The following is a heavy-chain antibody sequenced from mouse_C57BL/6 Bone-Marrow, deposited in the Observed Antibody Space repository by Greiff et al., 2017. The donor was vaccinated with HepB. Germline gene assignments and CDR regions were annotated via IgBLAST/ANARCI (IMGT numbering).Heavy chain of an antibody. V-gene: IGHV1-64*01. CDR1: GYTFTSYW. J-gene: IGHJ3*01. CDR3: GTPWFAY. Sequence: QVQLKQPGAELVKPGASVKLSCKASGYTFTSYWMHWVKPRPGQGLEWIGMIHPNSGSTNYNEKFKSKATLTVDKSSSTAYMQRSSLTSEDSAVYYCGTPWFAYWGQGTLVTVSA. CDR2: IHPNSGST.